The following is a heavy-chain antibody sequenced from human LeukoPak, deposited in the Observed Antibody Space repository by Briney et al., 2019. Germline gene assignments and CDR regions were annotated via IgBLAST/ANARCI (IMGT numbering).Heavy chain of an antibody. J-gene: IGHJ4*02. CDR1: GLSRRTGGVG. CDR3: AHRRHDYGDYVY. Sequence: SGPTLVRLTRPLTLTCTFSGLSRRTGGVGVGWIRQPPEKDLEWLALIYWDDDKRYSPSLKSRLTITKATSKNQVVLTMTNMDPVDTATYYCAHRRHDYGDYVYWGQGTLVTVSS. V-gene: IGHV2-5*02. D-gene: IGHD4-17*01. CDR2: IYWDDDK.